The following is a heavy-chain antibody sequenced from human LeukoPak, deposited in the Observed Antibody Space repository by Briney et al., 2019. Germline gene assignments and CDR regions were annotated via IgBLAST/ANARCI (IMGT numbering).Heavy chain of an antibody. J-gene: IGHJ4*02. CDR2: IYYSGST. V-gene: IGHV4-59*01. Sequence: PSETLSLTCTVSGGSISSSYWSWIRQPPGKGLEWIGYIYYSGSTNYNPSLKSRVTISVDTSKNQFSLKLSSVTAADTAVYYCARGEAAPVYYDYVWGSYRFDYWGQGTLVTVSS. CDR3: ARGEAAPVYYDYVWGSYRFDY. CDR1: GGSISSSY. D-gene: IGHD3-16*02.